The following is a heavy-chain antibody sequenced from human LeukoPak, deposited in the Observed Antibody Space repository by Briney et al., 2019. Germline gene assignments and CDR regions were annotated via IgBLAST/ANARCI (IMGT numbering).Heavy chain of an antibody. V-gene: IGHV3-23*01. CDR3: AKSLVPYYYDSSGGAFDI. Sequence: QSGGSLRLSCAASGFTFSSYTMSWVRQAPGKGLEWGSAISGSGGSTYYADSVKGRFTISRDNSKNTLYLQMNSLRAEDTAVYYCAKSLVPYYYDSSGGAFDIWGQGTMVTVSS. CDR1: GFTFSSYT. D-gene: IGHD3-22*01. CDR2: ISGSGGST. J-gene: IGHJ3*02.